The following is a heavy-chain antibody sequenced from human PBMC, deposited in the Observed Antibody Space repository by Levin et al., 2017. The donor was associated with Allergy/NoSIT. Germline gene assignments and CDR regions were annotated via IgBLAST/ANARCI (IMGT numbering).Heavy chain of an antibody. J-gene: IGHJ4*02. V-gene: IGHV3-15*01. CDR1: GFTFSNAW. Sequence: GESLKISCAASGFTFSNAWMSWVRQAPGKGLEWVGRIKKKTDGGTTDYAAPVKGRFTISRDDSKNTLYLQMNSLKTEDTAVYFCATEHVTVAGNLYWGQGALVTVSS. D-gene: IGHD6-19*01. CDR2: IKKKTDGGTT. CDR3: ATEHVTVAGNLY.